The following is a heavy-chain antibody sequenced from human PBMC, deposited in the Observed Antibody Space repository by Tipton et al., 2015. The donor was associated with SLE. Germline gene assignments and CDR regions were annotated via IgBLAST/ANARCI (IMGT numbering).Heavy chain of an antibody. CDR1: GYSINNGFY. CDR3: ARGGIQLWNWFDP. Sequence: TLSLTCTVSGYSINNGFYRGWIRQPPGKGLEWIGIIYHSGTTYYNPSLKSRVTISVDTSKNQFSLKLNSVTAADTAVYYCARGGIQLWNWFDPWGQGTLVTVSS. V-gene: IGHV4-38-2*02. J-gene: IGHJ5*02. D-gene: IGHD5-18*01. CDR2: IYHSGTT.